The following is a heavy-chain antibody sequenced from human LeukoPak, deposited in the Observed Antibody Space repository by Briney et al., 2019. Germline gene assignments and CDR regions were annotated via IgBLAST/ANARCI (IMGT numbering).Heavy chain of an antibody. CDR2: ISYDGSDK. Sequence: GGSLRLSCAASGFTFSSYAMHWVRQAPGKGLEWVAVISYDGSDKYYADSVKGRFTISRDNSKNTLYLQMNSLRAEDAAVYYCARGVNYYYYYGMDVWGQGTTVTVSS. J-gene: IGHJ6*02. CDR1: GFTFSSYA. V-gene: IGHV3-30*04. CDR3: ARGVNYYYYYGMDV.